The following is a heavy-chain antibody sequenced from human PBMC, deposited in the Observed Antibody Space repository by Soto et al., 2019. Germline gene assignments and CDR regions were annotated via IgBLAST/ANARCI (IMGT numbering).Heavy chain of an antibody. CDR2: ISTNGGST. CDR3: VKGEYYYDSSGYYPFDY. J-gene: IGHJ4*02. V-gene: IGHV3-64D*06. Sequence: PGGSLRLSCSASGFTFSIYAMHWVRQAPGKGLEYVSSISTNGGSTHYADSVKGRFTISRDNSKNTQYLQMSSLRADDTAVYYCVKGEYYYDSSGYYPFDYWGQGTLVXVSS. D-gene: IGHD3-22*01. CDR1: GFTFSIYA.